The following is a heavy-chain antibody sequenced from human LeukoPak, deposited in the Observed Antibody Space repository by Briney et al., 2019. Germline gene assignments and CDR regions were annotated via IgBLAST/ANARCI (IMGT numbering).Heavy chain of an antibody. CDR2: INPNSGGT. V-gene: IGHV1-2*02. J-gene: IGHJ4*02. Sequence: ASVKVSCKASGYTFTGYYMHWVRQAPGQGLEWMGWINPNSGGTNYAQKFQGRVTMTRDMSISTAYMELSRLRSDDTAVYYCARGPYYYDSSGYYDYWGQGTLVTVSS. CDR1: GYTFTGYY. CDR3: ARGPYYYDSSGYYDY. D-gene: IGHD3-22*01.